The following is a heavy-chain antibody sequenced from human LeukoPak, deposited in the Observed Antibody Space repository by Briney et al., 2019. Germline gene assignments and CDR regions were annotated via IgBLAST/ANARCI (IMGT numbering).Heavy chain of an antibody. CDR2: MNPNSGNT. CDR1: GYTFTSYD. D-gene: IGHD2-2*02. V-gene: IGHV1-8*01. CDR3: ARAHCSSTSCYIGYYYYMDV. Sequence: ASVKVSCKASGYTFTSYDINWVRQATGQGLEWMGWMNPNSGNTGYAQKFQGRVTMTRNTPISTAYMELSSLGSEDTAVYYCARAHCSSTSCYIGYYYYMDVWGKGATVTVSS. J-gene: IGHJ6*03.